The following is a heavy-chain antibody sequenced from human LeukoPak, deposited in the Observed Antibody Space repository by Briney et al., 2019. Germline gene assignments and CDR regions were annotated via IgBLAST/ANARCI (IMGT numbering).Heavy chain of an antibody. Sequence: GGSLRLSCAASGFTFSSYGMHWVRQAPGKGLEWVAVIWYDGSNKYYADSVKGRFTISRDNSKNTLYLQMNSLRAEDTAVYYCARERGQDGDYEAFDIWGQGTMVTVSS. J-gene: IGHJ3*02. CDR3: ARERGQDGDYEAFDI. V-gene: IGHV3-33*01. CDR2: IWYDGSNK. CDR1: GFTFSSYG. D-gene: IGHD4-17*01.